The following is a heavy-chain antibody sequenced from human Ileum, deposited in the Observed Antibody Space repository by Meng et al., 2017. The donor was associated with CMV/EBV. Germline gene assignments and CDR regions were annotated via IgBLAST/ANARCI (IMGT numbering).Heavy chain of an antibody. CDR3: ARGLGRLASRLELLGYFDY. CDR1: TFSSYA. CDR2: IIPIFGTA. Sequence: TFSSYAISWVRQAPGQGLEWMGGIIPIFGTANYAQKFQGRVTITTDESTSTAYMELSSLRSEDTAVYYCARGLGRLASRLELLGYFDYWGQGTLVTVSS. D-gene: IGHD1-7*01. V-gene: IGHV1-69*05. J-gene: IGHJ4*02.